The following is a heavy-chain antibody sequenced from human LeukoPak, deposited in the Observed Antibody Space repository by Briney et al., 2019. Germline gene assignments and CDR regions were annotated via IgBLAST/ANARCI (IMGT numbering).Heavy chain of an antibody. J-gene: IGHJ3*02. Sequence: SQSLSLTCTVSGGSISSSGYYWGWSRQSPGKGLEWIRSIYYSGGTYSNPSLKSRLTISVDTSKNQFSLKLTSVTAADTAVYYCARHDYGDYGTFDIWGQGTMVTVSS. V-gene: IGHV4-39*01. CDR1: GGSISSSGYY. CDR3: ARHDYGDYGTFDI. D-gene: IGHD4-17*01. CDR2: IYYSGGT.